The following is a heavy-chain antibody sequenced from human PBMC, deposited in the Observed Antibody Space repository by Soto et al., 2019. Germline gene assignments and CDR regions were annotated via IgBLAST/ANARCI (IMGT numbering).Heavy chain of an antibody. J-gene: IGHJ4*02. CDR3: AVNYYYDSSGFYSEILDY. V-gene: IGHV1-2*02. CDR2: INANSGGT. CDR1: GYTFTDFY. Sequence: ASVKVSCKASGYTFTDFYVQWVRQAPGQGLEWMGWINANSGGTNYVQKFQGRVTMTRDTSISTAYMELSRLRSDDTAVYYCAVNYYYDSSGFYSEILDYWGQGNMVTVSS. D-gene: IGHD3-22*01.